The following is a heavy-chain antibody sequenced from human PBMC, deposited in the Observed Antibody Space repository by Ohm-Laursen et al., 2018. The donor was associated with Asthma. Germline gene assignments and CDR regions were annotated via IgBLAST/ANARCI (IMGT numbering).Heavy chain of an antibody. Sequence: SLRLSCSASGFTFEKYAMHWVRQAPGKGLEWVSGFSLDSDRRDYADSVKGRFTVSRDNARNLVFLQMNSLRAEDTAVYYCARAGVTFWRNVNWFDPWGQGTLVTVSS. CDR3: ARAGVTFWRNVNWFDP. D-gene: IGHD3-3*01. CDR2: FSLDSDRR. CDR1: GFTFEKYA. V-gene: IGHV3-9*01. J-gene: IGHJ5*02.